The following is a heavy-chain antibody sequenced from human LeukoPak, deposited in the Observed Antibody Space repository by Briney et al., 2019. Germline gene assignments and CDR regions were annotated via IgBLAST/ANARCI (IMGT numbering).Heavy chain of an antibody. Sequence: SETLSLTCTVSGGSISSYYWSWIRQPPGKGLEWIGYIYYSGSTNYNPSLKSRVTISVDTSKNQFSLKLSSVTAADTAVYYSARAILAAADYYYYYYYMDVWGKGTTVTVSS. V-gene: IGHV4-59*01. CDR3: ARAILAAADYYYYYYYMDV. J-gene: IGHJ6*03. CDR2: IYYSGST. CDR1: GGSISSYY. D-gene: IGHD6-13*01.